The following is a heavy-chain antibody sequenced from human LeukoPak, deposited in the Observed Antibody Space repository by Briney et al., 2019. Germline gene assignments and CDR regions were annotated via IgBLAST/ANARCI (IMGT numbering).Heavy chain of an antibody. J-gene: IGHJ5*02. Sequence: QSGGSLRLSCAASGFTFSSYGMHWVRQAPGKGLEWVAVISYDGSNKYYADSVKGRFTISRDNSKNTLYLQMNSLRAEDTAVYYCARDHRGSGMIFDPWGQGTLVTVSS. CDR3: ARDHRGSGMIFDP. D-gene: IGHD3-10*01. CDR2: ISYDGSNK. CDR1: GFTFSSYG. V-gene: IGHV3-30*03.